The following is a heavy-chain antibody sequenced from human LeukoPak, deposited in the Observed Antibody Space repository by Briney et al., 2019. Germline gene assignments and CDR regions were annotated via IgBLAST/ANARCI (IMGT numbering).Heavy chain of an antibody. D-gene: IGHD6-13*01. Sequence: SETLSLTCAVSGGSISSSNWWCWVRQPPGKGLEWIGEIYHSGSTNYNPSLKSRVTISVDKSKNQFSLKLSSVTAADTAVYYCARLSIAAAEYYFDYWGQGTLVTVSS. CDR2: IYHSGST. CDR3: ARLSIAAAEYYFDY. V-gene: IGHV4-4*02. CDR1: GGSISSSNW. J-gene: IGHJ4*02.